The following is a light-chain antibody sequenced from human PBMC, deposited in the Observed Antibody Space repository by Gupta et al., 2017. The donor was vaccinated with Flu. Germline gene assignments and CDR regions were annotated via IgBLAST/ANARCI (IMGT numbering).Light chain of an antibody. CDR1: QNINTY. J-gene: IGKJ2*01. CDR3: QQTHRAPPT. Sequence: DIQMTQSPPSLSASVGDRVTITCRASQNINTYLNWYQQRPGKSPKLLIYGASSLESGVPSRFSGSGSGTNFILTIRSLQAEDFATYYCQQTHRAPPTFGQGTKLDIK. CDR2: GAS. V-gene: IGKV1-39*01.